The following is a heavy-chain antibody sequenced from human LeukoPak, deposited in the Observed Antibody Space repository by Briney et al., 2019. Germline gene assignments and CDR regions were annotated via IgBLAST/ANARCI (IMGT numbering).Heavy chain of an antibody. CDR2: IYYSGST. J-gene: IGHJ4*02. Sequence: KTSETLSLTCTVSGGSISSYYWSWIRQPPGKGLEWIGYIYYSGSTNYNPSLKSRVTISVDTSKNQFPLKLSSVTAADTAVYYCAREEYYYDSSGHFDYWGQGTLVTVSS. V-gene: IGHV4-59*01. CDR1: GGSISSYY. D-gene: IGHD3-22*01. CDR3: AREEYYYDSSGHFDY.